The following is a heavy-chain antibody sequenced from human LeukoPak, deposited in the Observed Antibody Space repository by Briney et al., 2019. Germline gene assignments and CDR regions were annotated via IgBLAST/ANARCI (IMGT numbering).Heavy chain of an antibody. CDR2: IHHSGTT. J-gene: IGHJ4*02. Sequence: SETLSLTCTVSGVSINNYYWSWIRQPPGKGLQWIGYIHHSGTTNYNPSLKSRVTISIDMSENHFSLILNSVTAADTAVYYCARQTFGVLYFDSWGQGTLVIVSS. CDR1: GVSINNYY. D-gene: IGHD3-10*01. CDR3: ARQTFGVLYFDS. V-gene: IGHV4-59*01.